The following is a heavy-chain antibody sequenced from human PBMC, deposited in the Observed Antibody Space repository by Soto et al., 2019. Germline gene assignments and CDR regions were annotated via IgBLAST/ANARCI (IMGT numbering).Heavy chain of an antibody. D-gene: IGHD3-22*01. CDR2: IYYSGST. V-gene: IGHV4-59*08. CDR1: GGSISSYY. J-gene: IGHJ4*02. CDR3: ARHKPDYYDGSGYYSYF. Sequence: SETLSLTCTVSGGSISSYYWSWIRQPPGKGLEWIGYIYYSGSTNYNPSLKSRVTISVDTSKNQFSLKMSSATAADTAVYYCARHKPDYYDGSGYYSYFWVQGTLVTVSS.